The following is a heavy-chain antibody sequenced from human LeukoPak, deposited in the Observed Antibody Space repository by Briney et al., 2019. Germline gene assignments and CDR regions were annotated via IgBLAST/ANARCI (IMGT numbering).Heavy chain of an antibody. Sequence: GESLQISCKGSGSIFTSYWIGWVRQLPGKGLEWTGIIYPGDSDTIYSPSFQGQVTISADKSISTAYLQWSSLKASDTAMYYCARGGVGYCSGGSCYSNWFDPWGQGTLVTVSS. CDR3: ARGGVGYCSGGSCYSNWFDP. CDR2: IYPGDSDT. CDR1: GSIFTSYW. J-gene: IGHJ5*02. V-gene: IGHV5-51*01. D-gene: IGHD2-15*01.